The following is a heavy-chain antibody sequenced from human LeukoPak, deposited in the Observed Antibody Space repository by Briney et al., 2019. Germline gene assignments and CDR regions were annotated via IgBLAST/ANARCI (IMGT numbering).Heavy chain of an antibody. V-gene: IGHV4-38-2*02. J-gene: IGHJ6*03. D-gene: IGHD2-21*02. Sequence: SETLSLTCTVSGYSISSGYYWGWIRQPPGKGLEWIGEINHSGSTNYNPSLKSRVTISVDTSKNQFSLKLSSVTAADTAVYYCARVVTANHYYYYYMDVWGKGTTVTVSS. CDR2: INHSGST. CDR3: ARVVTANHYYYYYMDV. CDR1: GYSISSGYY.